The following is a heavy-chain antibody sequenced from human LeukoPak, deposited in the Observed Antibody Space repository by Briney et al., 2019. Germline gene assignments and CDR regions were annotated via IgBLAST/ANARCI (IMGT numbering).Heavy chain of an antibody. CDR3: ASAKTPNPHNYYDSSGYYYPGY. CDR2: IYSGGST. D-gene: IGHD3-22*01. CDR1: GFTVSSNY. J-gene: IGHJ4*02. Sequence: GGSLRLSCAASGFTVSSNYMSWVRQAPGKGLEWVSVIYSGGSTYYADSVKGRFTISRDNSKNTLYLQMNSLRAEDTAVYYCASAKTPNPHNYYDSSGYYYPGYWGPGTLVTVSS. V-gene: IGHV3-66*02.